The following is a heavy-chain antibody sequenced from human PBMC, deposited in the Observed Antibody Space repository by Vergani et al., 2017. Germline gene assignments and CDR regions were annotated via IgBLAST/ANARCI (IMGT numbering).Heavy chain of an antibody. CDR3: ARVFYIVDSRPWFDP. CDR1: GGSISSYY. V-gene: IGHV4-59*01. CDR2: IYYSGST. Sequence: QVQLQESGPGLVKPSETLSLTCTVSGGSISSYYWSWIRQPPGKGLEWIGYIYYSGSTNYNPSLKSRVTISVDTSKNQFSLKLSSVTAADTAVYYCARVFYIVDSRPWFDPWGQGTLVTVSS. J-gene: IGHJ5*02. D-gene: IGHD2-15*01.